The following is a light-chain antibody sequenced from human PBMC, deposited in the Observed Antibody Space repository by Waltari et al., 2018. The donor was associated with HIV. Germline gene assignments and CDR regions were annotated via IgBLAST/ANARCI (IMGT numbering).Light chain of an antibody. CDR1: QSIRTN. J-gene: IGKJ4*01. CDR3: QQYHNWPIT. CDR2: GAS. V-gene: IGKV3D-15*01. Sequence: ILLTQSPVTLSVSPGESATLSCWASQSIRTNLAWYEQKLGQTPRRLIYGASNRAMATPARFSGSGSGTEFTLTISSLQSEDLAFYYCQQYHNWPITFGGGTKVEIK.